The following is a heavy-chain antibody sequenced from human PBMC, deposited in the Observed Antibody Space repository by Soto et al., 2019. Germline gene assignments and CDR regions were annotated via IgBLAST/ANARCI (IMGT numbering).Heavy chain of an antibody. D-gene: IGHD3-10*01. Sequence: AAVHGSCKASGYTFARYSISWGRQSRGQGREWMGWINSYNGNTNYAQKVQGRVTMSTDTSTSTAYMELRSLGSDDTAVSYGARFQAELSLTMVRGALTEKYTYYGMDVCGHGXTVPVYS. CDR3: ARFQAELSLTMVRGALTEKYTYYGMDV. V-gene: IGHV1-18*01. J-gene: IGHJ6*02. CDR1: GYTFARYS. CDR2: INSYNGNT.